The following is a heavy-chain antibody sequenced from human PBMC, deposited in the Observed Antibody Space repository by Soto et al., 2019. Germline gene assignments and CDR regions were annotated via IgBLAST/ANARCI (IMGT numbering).Heavy chain of an antibody. Sequence: GGSLRLSCAASGFTFSNAWMNWARQAPGKGLEWVGRIKSKTDGGTTDYAAPVKGRFTISRDDSKNTLYLQMNSLKTEDTAVYYCTTLPSRWSGYGMDVWGQGTTVTVSS. CDR1: GFTFSNAW. V-gene: IGHV3-15*07. CDR2: IKSKTDGGTT. J-gene: IGHJ6*02. D-gene: IGHD3-3*01. CDR3: TTLPSRWSGYGMDV.